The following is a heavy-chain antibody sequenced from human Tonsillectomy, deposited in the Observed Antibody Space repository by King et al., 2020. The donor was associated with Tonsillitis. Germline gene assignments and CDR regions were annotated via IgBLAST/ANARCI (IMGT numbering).Heavy chain of an antibody. CDR3: AKESFYDFWSGYYSYHMDV. V-gene: IGHV3-30*18. J-gene: IGHJ6*02. CDR1: GFTFSGYG. D-gene: IGHD3-3*01. Sequence: VQLVESGGGVVQPGRCLRLSCAASGFTFSGYGMHWVRQAPGKGLEWVAVISFDGNKRYYADSVRGRFTISRDNSKNTLYLLMNSLRAEDTAVYYCAKESFYDFWSGYYSYHMDVWGQGTTVTVS. CDR2: ISFDGNKR.